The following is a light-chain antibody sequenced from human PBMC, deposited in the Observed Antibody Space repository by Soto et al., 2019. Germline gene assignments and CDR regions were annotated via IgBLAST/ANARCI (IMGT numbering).Light chain of an antibody. J-gene: IGKJ4*01. V-gene: IGKV1-9*01. CDR3: HQTRSYPST. CDR2: ETS. Sequence: IQLTQSPSSLSASVGDRVTITCRAMQGIDSYLAWYQQRPGKVPQLLIYETSILQSGVSSRFRGSGSGTDFTLTISSLQAEDCATYYCHQTRSYPSTFGGGTKVEIK. CDR1: QGIDSY.